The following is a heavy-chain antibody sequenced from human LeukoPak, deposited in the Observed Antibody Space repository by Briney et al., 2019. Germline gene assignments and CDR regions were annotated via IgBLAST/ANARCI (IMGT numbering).Heavy chain of an antibody. CDR2: ISGSGGST. CDR3: AKINSVFWSGFVDY. V-gene: IGHV3-23*01. D-gene: IGHD3-3*01. Sequence: GGSLRLSCAASGFTFSSYAMSWVRQAPGKGLEWVSAISGSGGSTYYADSVKGRFTISRDNSKNTLYLQMNSLRAEDTAVYYCAKINSVFWSGFVDYWGQGTLVTVSS. J-gene: IGHJ4*02. CDR1: GFTFSSYA.